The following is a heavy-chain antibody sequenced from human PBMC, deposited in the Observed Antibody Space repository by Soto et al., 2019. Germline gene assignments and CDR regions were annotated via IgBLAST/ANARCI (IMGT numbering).Heavy chain of an antibody. Sequence: GGSLRLSCTASGFTFNDFYMTWIRQAPGKGLEWISHISGRTNYTKYTDSVKGRFSISRDNAKNSLYLQMDSLRVEDTAIYYCARRRGEWVSSALYNWFEPWGQGTLVTVSS. V-gene: IGHV3-11*06. CDR1: GFTFNDFY. D-gene: IGHD3-10*01. J-gene: IGHJ5*02. CDR2: ISGRTNYT. CDR3: ARRRGEWVSSALYNWFEP.